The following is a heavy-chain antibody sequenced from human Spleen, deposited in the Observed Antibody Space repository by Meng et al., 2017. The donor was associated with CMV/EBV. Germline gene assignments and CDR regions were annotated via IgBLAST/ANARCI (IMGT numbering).Heavy chain of an antibody. CDR3: ARRADTMVRGVQRDYYVMDV. CDR1: GGTFSSYA. Sequence: SVKVSCKASGGTFSSYAISWVRQAPGQGLEWMGGIIPIFGTANYAQKFQGRVTITTDESTSTAYMELSNLKSEDTAVYYCARRADTMVRGVQRDYYVMDVWGQGTTVTVSS. D-gene: IGHD3-10*01. J-gene: IGHJ6*02. CDR2: IIPIFGTA. V-gene: IGHV1-69*05.